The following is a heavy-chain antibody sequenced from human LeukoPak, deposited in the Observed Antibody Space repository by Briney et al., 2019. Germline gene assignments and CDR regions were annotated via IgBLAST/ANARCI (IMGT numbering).Heavy chain of an antibody. Sequence: GGSLRLSCAASGFTFSSYDMTWVRQAPGKGLEWVSAINSNGGSTYYADSVKGRFTISRDNSKNTLYLQMNSLRAEDTAVYYCAKGPLPRIDYWGQGTLVTVSS. CDR3: AKGPLPRIDY. J-gene: IGHJ4*02. CDR1: GFTFSSYD. V-gene: IGHV3-23*01. CDR2: INSNGGST.